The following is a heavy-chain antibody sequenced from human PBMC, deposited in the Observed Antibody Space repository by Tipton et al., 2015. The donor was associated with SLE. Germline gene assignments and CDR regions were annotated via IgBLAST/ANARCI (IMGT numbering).Heavy chain of an antibody. CDR3: AKDYKHDNADYN. D-gene: IGHD4-17*01. J-gene: IGHJ4*02. Sequence: TLSLTCSVSGVSISTYYWSWIRQPPGKGLEWIGEIHHSGSTNSNPSLKSRVTISVYKSKNQFSLKLSSVTVVDTAFYYCAKDYKHDNADYNWGQGTLVIVSS. CDR2: IHHSGST. CDR1: GVSISTYY. V-gene: IGHV4-34*01.